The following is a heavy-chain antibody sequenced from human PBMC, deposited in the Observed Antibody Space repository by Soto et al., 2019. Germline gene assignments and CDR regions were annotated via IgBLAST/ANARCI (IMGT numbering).Heavy chain of an antibody. J-gene: IGHJ4*02. CDR2: ICSGGST. D-gene: IGHD4-17*01. CDR1: GFTVSSNY. CDR3: AREGIRSPLYY. V-gene: IGHV3-66*01. Sequence: EVQLVESGGGLVQPGGSLRLSCAVSGFTVSSNYMSWVRQAPGKGLEWVSVICSGGSTYYADSVKGRFTISRDNSKNTLYLQMNSLRAEDTAVYYCAREGIRSPLYYWGQGTLVTVSS.